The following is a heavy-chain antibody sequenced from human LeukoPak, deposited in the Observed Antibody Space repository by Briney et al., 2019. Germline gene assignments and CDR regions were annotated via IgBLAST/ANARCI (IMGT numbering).Heavy chain of an antibody. J-gene: IGHJ6*03. D-gene: IGHD1-14*01. CDR2: ISSSSSYI. V-gene: IGHV3-21*01. CDR3: ARAQHSGRRHYYYMDV. Sequence: GGSLRLSCAASGFTFSSYSMNRVRQAPGKGLEWVSSISSSSSYIYYADSVKGRFTISRDNAKNSLYLQMDSLRAEDTAVYYCARAQHSGRRHYYYMDVWGKGTTVTVSS. CDR1: GFTFSSYS.